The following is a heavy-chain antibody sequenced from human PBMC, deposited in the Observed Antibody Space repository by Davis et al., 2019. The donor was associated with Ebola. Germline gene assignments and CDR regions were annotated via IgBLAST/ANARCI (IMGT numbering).Heavy chain of an antibody. D-gene: IGHD3-16*01. CDR1: GFTFSSYA. CDR2: ISYDGSNK. J-gene: IGHJ6*02. CDR3: AKLGEVYYYYGMDV. V-gene: IGHV3-30-3*02. Sequence: GESLKISCAASGFTFSSYAMHWVRQAPGKGLEWVAVISYDGSNKYYADSVKGRFTISRDNSKNTLYLQMNSLRAEDTAVYYCAKLGEVYYYYGMDVWGQGTTVTVSS.